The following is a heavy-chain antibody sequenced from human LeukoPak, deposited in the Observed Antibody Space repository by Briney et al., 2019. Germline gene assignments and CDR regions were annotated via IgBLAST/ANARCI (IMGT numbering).Heavy chain of an antibody. D-gene: IGHD2-21*01. Sequence: VASVKVSCKASGGTFSSYAISWVRQAPGQGLEWMGGIIPIFGTANYAQKFQGRVTITADESTSTAYMELSSLRSEDTAVYYCARVEREAYDYTAYRTNEWGQGTLVTVSS. CDR2: IIPIFGTA. CDR3: ARVEREAYDYTAYRTNE. J-gene: IGHJ4*02. CDR1: GGTFSSYA. V-gene: IGHV1-69*13.